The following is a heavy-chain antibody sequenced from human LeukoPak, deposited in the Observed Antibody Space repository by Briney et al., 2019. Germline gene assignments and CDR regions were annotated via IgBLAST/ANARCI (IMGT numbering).Heavy chain of an antibody. J-gene: IGHJ6*03. CDR1: GGTFSSYA. CDR2: IIPIFGTA. Sequence: SVKVSCKASGGTFSSYAISWVRQAPGQGLEWMGGIIPIFGTANYAQKFQGRVTITADKSTSTAYMELSSLRSEDTAVYYCARDLQEAYSSVWYGNYSYYYMDVWGQGTTVSVSS. V-gene: IGHV1-69*06. D-gene: IGHD6-19*01. CDR3: ARDLQEAYSSVWYGNYSYYYMDV.